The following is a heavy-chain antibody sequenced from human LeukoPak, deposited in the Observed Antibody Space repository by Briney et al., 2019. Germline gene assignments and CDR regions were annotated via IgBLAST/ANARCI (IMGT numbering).Heavy chain of an antibody. Sequence: GGSLRLSCALSGFTFSDHYMDWVRQAPGKGLEWVARSRNKANRYTTAYAASVKGRFSISRDDSQNSLYLQMNSLKTEDTAVYYCAREGIVGTTSYAWDFWGQGTLVTVSS. V-gene: IGHV3-72*01. CDR2: SRNKANRYTT. CDR3: AREGIVGTTSYAWDF. D-gene: IGHD1-26*01. J-gene: IGHJ3*01. CDR1: GFTFSDHY.